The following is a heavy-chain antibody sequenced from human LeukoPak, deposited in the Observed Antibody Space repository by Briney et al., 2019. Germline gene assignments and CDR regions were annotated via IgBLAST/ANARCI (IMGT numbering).Heavy chain of an antibody. CDR3: ATRGNMEAATYAFDI. Sequence: PGGSLRLSCAASGFSFSNYAMSWVRQAPGKGLEWVSAISGSGTSIYYADSVRGRFTISRDNSKNTLSLQMNSLRAEDTAVYYCATRGNMEAATYAFDIWGPGTMVTVSS. D-gene: IGHD2-15*01. V-gene: IGHV3-23*01. J-gene: IGHJ3*02. CDR2: ISGSGTSI. CDR1: GFSFSNYA.